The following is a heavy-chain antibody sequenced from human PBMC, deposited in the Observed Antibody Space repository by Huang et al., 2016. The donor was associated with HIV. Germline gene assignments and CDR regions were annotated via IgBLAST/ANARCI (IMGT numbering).Heavy chain of an antibody. D-gene: IGHD6-13*01. V-gene: IGHV4-34*01. Sequence: QVQLQQWGAGLLKPSETLSLTCAVYGGSFSGYYWNWIRQPPVKGLEWIGEINHSGSNNSNPSLQSRVTRSVDTSKNQFSLKLNSVTAADTTVYYCARGRLNSNSRYNDWFDPWGQGTLVTVSS. CDR2: INHSGSN. CDR3: ARGRLNSNSRYNDWFDP. J-gene: IGHJ5*02. CDR1: GGSFSGYY.